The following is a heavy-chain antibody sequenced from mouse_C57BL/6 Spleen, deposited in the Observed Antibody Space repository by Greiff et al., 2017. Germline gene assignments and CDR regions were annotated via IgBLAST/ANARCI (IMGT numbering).Heavy chain of an antibody. Sequence: QVQLKESGAELVRPGASVTLSCKASGYTFTDYEMHWVKQTPVHGLEWIGAIDPETGGTAYNQKFKGKAILTADKSSSTAYMELRSLTSEDSAVYYCTRSYYGKLLYFDYWGQGTTLTVSS. CDR1: GYTFTDYE. CDR3: TRSYYGKLLYFDY. D-gene: IGHD2-10*01. J-gene: IGHJ2*01. CDR2: IDPETGGT. V-gene: IGHV1-15*01.